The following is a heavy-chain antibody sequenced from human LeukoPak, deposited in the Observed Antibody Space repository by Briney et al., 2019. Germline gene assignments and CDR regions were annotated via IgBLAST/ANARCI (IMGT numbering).Heavy chain of an antibody. D-gene: IGHD3-10*01. CDR2: ISGSGGST. CDR1: EFTFSSYA. Sequence: GGSLRLSCAASEFTFSSYAMSWVRQAPGKGLEWVSAISGSGGSTYYADSVKGRFTISRDNSKNTLYLQMNSLRAEDTAVYYCAKDPYGSGSYILDYWGQGTLVTVSS. J-gene: IGHJ4*02. CDR3: AKDPYGSGSYILDY. V-gene: IGHV3-23*01.